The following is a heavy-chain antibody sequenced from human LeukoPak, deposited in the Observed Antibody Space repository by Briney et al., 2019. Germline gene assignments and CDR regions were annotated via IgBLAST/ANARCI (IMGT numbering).Heavy chain of an antibody. CDR3: AREQQLHNWFDP. Sequence: PSETLSLTCTVSGGSISSSSYYWGWIRQPPGKGLEWIGSIYYSGSTYYNPSLKSRVTISVDRSKNQFSLKLSSVTAADTAVYYCAREQQLHNWFDPWGQGTLVTVSS. CDR1: GGSISSSSYY. V-gene: IGHV4-39*07. CDR2: IYYSGST. J-gene: IGHJ5*02. D-gene: IGHD6-13*01.